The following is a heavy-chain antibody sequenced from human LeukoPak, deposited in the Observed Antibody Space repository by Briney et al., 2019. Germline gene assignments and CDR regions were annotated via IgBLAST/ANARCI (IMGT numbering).Heavy chain of an antibody. J-gene: IGHJ5*02. V-gene: IGHV4-59*01. CDR3: ARGHYDFWSGHPHWFDP. CDR2: IYYSRST. CDR1: GGSISSYY. Sequence: PSETLSLTCTVSGGSISSYYWSWIRQPPGKGLEWIGYIYYSRSTNYNPSLKSRVTISVDTSKNQFSLKLSSVTAADTAVYYCARGHYDFWSGHPHWFDPWGQGTLVTVSS. D-gene: IGHD3-3*01.